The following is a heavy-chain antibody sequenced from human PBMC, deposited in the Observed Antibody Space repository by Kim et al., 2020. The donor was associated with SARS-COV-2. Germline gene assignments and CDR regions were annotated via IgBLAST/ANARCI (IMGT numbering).Heavy chain of an antibody. Sequence: GGSLRLSCAASGFTFSSYAMSWVRQAPGKGLGWVSAISGSGGSTYYADSVKGRFTISRDNSKNTLYLQMNSLRAEDTAVYYCAKKGGKAAGTFGIDYWGQGTLVTVSS. CDR3: AKKGGKAAGTFGIDY. CDR1: GFTFSSYA. CDR2: ISGSGGST. D-gene: IGHD6-13*01. V-gene: IGHV3-23*01. J-gene: IGHJ4*02.